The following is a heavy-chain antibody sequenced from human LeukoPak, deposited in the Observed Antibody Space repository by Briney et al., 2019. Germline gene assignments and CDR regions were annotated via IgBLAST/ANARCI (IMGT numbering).Heavy chain of an antibody. CDR2: IDHAGTT. Sequence: GGSLRLSCAASGFSFSAYWMTWVRQAPGEGLEWVSLIDHAGTTYYADSLKGRFTISRHTSNNTLFLQMKSLRPEDTAVYYCARTSYYYNMDVWGQGTTVIVSS. CDR1: GFSFSAYW. V-gene: IGHV3-53*04. CDR3: ARTSYYYNMDV. J-gene: IGHJ6*02.